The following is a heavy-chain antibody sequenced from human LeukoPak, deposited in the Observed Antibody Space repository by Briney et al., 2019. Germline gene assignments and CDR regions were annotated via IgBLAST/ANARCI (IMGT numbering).Heavy chain of an antibody. Sequence: GGSLRLSCAASGFTFSSYAMSWIRQAPGKGLDWVSAVSGGGEDTYYPDSVKGRFTISRDNSKNTLYLQMSSLRAEDTAMYYCARDRLTTVTTFHFDYWGQGTLVTVSS. V-gene: IGHV3-23*01. J-gene: IGHJ4*02. CDR1: GFTFSSYA. CDR2: VSGGGEDT. D-gene: IGHD4-17*01. CDR3: ARDRLTTVTTFHFDY.